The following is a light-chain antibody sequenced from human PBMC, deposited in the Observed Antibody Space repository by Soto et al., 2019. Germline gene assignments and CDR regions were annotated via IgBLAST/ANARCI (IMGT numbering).Light chain of an antibody. V-gene: IGKV3-11*01. Sequence: EIVLTQSPATLSLSPGERATLSCRASQSVSSYLAWYQQKPGQAPRLLIYDASNRATGIPARFSGSGSGTGFTLTISSLEHEDFAVYYCQQRSNWPPVFGGGTKVDIK. J-gene: IGKJ4*01. CDR3: QQRSNWPPV. CDR1: QSVSSY. CDR2: DAS.